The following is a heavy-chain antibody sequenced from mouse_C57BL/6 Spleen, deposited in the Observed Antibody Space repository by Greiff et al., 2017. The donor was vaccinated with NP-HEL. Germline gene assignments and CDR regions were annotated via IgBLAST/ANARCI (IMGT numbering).Heavy chain of an antibody. CDR1: GFNIKDYY. D-gene: IGHD1-1*01. CDR3: AGIYYYGSSYLYFDY. CDR2: IDPEDGET. V-gene: IGHV14-2*01. J-gene: IGHJ2*01. Sequence: LQQSGAELVKPGASVKLSCTASGFNIKDYYMHWVKQRTEQGLEWIGRIDPEDGETKYAPKFQGKATITADTSSNTAYLQLSSLTSDDTAVYYCAGIYYYGSSYLYFDYWGQGTTLTVSS.